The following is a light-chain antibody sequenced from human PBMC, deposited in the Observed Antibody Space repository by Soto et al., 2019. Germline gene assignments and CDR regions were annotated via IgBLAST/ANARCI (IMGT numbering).Light chain of an antibody. CDR2: DVT. CDR1: SSDVGGYNS. CDR3: SSYANTDIVV. V-gene: IGLV2-14*01. J-gene: IGLJ2*01. Sequence: QSALTQPASVSGSPGQSITISCTGTSSDVGGYNSVSWYQQHPGTAPKLMIYDVTDRPSGVSNRFSGSKSGNTASLTISGRQAEDEADYYCSSYANTDIVVFGGGTKLTVL.